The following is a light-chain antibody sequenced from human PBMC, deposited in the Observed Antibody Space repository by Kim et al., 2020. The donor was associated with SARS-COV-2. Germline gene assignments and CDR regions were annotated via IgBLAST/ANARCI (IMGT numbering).Light chain of an antibody. CDR3: LLFYRRTWV. CDR1: TGAVTNAYW. CDR2: DTN. Sequence: QAVVTQEPSLTVSPGGTVTLTCASSTGAVTNAYWPNWFQQKPGQPPRALIYDTNSRHSWTPARFSCSLIGGQAALTLSGVQPEDEADYYCLLFYRRTWVFGGGTQLTVL. V-gene: IGLV7-43*01. J-gene: IGLJ3*02.